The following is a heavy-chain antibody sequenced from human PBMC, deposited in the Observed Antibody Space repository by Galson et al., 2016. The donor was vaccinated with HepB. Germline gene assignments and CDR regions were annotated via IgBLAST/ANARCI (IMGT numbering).Heavy chain of an antibody. Sequence: SLRLSCAASGFTFSSYSMSWVRQAPGKGLEWVSVICASANSKFSVDAVRGRFSVSRDNTKNTLFLQMDSSRGAHTPVHYCAKELWDSLSPGAFDVWGQGTTVTVSS. CDR3: AKELWDSLSPGAFDV. J-gene: IGHJ3*01. D-gene: IGHD1-26*01. V-gene: IGHV3-23*01. CDR2: ICASANSK. CDR1: GFTFSSYS.